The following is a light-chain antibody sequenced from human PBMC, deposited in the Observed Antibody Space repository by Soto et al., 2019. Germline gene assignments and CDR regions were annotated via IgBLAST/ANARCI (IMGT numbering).Light chain of an antibody. CDR2: DVS. CDR3: SSYTSSSTPNWV. CDR1: SSDVCGYNY. Sequence: QSALTQPRSVSGSPGQSVTISCTGTSSDVCGYNYVSWYQQHPGKAPKLMIYDVSKRPSGVPDRFSGSKSGNTASLTISGLQAEDEADYYCSSYTSSSTPNWVFGGGTKLTVL. V-gene: IGLV2-11*01. J-gene: IGLJ3*02.